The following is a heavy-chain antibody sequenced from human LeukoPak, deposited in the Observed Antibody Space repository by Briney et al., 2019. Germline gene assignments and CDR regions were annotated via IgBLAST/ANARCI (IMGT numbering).Heavy chain of an antibody. V-gene: IGHV1-69*04. CDR1: GGTFSSYA. J-gene: IGHJ2*01. CDR2: IIPILGIA. Sequence: SVKVSCKASGGTFSSYAISWVRQAPGQGLEWMGRIIPILGIANYAQKFQGRVTITADKSTSTAYMELSSLRSEDTAVYYCARVYGDYDWYFDLRGRGTLVTVSS. D-gene: IGHD4-17*01. CDR3: ARVYGDYDWYFDL.